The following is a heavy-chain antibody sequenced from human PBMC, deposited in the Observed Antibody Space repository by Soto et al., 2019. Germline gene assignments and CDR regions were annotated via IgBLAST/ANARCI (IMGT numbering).Heavy chain of an antibody. D-gene: IGHD4-4*01. CDR2: IYYSGST. CDR1: GGSISSSSYY. Sequence: SETLSLTCTVSGGSISSSSYYWGWIRQPPGKGLEWIGSIYYSGSTYYNPSLKSRVTISVDTSKNQFSLKLSSVTAADTAVYYCARHLDYSNYDVPFDYWGQGTLVTVSS. J-gene: IGHJ4*02. CDR3: ARHLDYSNYDVPFDY. V-gene: IGHV4-39*01.